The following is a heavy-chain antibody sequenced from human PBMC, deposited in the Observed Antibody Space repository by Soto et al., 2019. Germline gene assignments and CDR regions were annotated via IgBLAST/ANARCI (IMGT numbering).Heavy chain of an antibody. CDR2: ISYDGSNT. J-gene: IGHJ4*02. CDR3: AKEGGLSGSYYISSSYYFDY. CDR1: GFTFSSYG. V-gene: IGHV3-30*18. Sequence: QVQLVESGGGVVQPGRSLRLSCAASGFTFSSYGMHWVRQAPGKGLEWVAIISYDGSNTYYADSVKGRFTISRDNSKNTLYLQMNSLRAEDTSVYYCAKEGGLSGSYYISSSYYFDYWGQATLVTVSS. D-gene: IGHD1-26*01.